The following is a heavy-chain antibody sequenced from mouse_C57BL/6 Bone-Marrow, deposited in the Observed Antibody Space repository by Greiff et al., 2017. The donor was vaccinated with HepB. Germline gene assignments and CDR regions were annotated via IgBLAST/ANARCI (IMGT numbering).Heavy chain of an antibody. Sequence: VKLQESGAELVKPGASVKLSCKASGYTFTEYTIHWVKQRSGQGLEWIGWFYPGSGSIKYNEKFKDKATLTADKSSSTVYMELSRLTSEDSAVYFCARHEADGYYLYYAMDYWGQGTSVTVSS. J-gene: IGHJ4*01. CDR3: ARHEADGYYLYYAMDY. CDR2: FYPGSGSI. CDR1: GYTFTEYT. V-gene: IGHV1-62-2*01. D-gene: IGHD2-3*01.